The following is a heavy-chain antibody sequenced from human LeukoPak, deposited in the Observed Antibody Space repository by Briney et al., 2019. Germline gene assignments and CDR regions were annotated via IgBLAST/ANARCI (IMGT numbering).Heavy chain of an antibody. V-gene: IGHV4-4*07. CDR3: AAGGYYGDYLSDY. CDR2: IYTSGST. J-gene: IGHJ4*02. CDR1: GGSTSSYY. D-gene: IGHD4-17*01. Sequence: PSETLSLTCTVSGGSTSSYYLSWIRQPAGKGLEWIGRIYTSGSTNYNPSLKRRVTMSVDTSKNQFSLKLSSVTAADTAVYYCAAGGYYGDYLSDYWGQGTLVTVSS.